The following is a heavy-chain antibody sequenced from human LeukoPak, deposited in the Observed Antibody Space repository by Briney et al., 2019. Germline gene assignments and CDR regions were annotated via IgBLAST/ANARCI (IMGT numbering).Heavy chain of an antibody. V-gene: IGHV4-59*08. CDR2: IYYSGST. J-gene: IGHJ4*02. CDR1: GGSISSYY. CDR3: ARHLSRNYGYDY. Sequence: SETLSLTCTVSGGSISSYYWSWIRQPPGKGLEWIGYIYYSGSTNYNPSLKSRVTISVDTSKNQFSLKLSSVTVADTAVYYCARHLSRNYGYDYWGKGALVTVSS. D-gene: IGHD5-18*01.